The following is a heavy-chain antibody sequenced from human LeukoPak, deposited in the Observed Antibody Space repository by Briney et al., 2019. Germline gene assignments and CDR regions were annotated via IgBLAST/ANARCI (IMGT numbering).Heavy chain of an antibody. CDR1: AFTFSSYW. D-gene: IGHD6-19*01. Sequence: GGSLRLTCTASAFTFSSYWMHWVRQAPGEGLVWVSHINSGGSSTSYADSVKGRFTISRDNAKNTLYLQMNSLRAEDTAVYYCARDRYSSAWYEEWGQGTLVTVSS. CDR2: INSGGSST. CDR3: ARDRYSSAWYEE. V-gene: IGHV3-74*01. J-gene: IGHJ4*02.